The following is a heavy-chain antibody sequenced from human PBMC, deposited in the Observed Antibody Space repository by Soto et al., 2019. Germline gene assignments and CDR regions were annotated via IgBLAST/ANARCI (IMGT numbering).Heavy chain of an antibody. CDR1: GGTFSSYA. CDR3: ARGTTGTDYYYYGMDV. Sequence: ASVKVSCKASGGTFSSYAISWVRQAPGQGLEWMGGIIPIFGTANYAQKFQGRVTITADESTSTAYMELSSLRSEDTAVYYCARGTTGTDYYYYGMDVRGQGTTVTVSS. J-gene: IGHJ6*02. V-gene: IGHV1-69*13. D-gene: IGHD1-1*01. CDR2: IIPIFGTA.